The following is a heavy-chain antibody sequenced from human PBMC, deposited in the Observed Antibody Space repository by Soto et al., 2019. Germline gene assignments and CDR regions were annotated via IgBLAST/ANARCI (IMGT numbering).Heavy chain of an antibody. CDR1: GYTFTGYY. Sequence: ASVKVSCKASGYTFTGYYMHWVRQAPGQGLEWMGWINPNSGGTNYAQKFQGWVTMTRDTSISTAYMELRSLRSDDTAVYYCARVISGYQYNWFDPWGQGTLVTVSS. CDR2: INPNSGGT. D-gene: IGHD3-22*01. CDR3: ARVISGYQYNWFDP. J-gene: IGHJ5*02. V-gene: IGHV1-2*04.